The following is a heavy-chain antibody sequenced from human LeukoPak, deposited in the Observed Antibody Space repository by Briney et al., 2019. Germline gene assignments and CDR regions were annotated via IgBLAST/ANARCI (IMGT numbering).Heavy chain of an antibody. CDR3: ARGHSMVRGVFPMSDYYYYYMDV. V-gene: IGHV4-39*07. D-gene: IGHD3-10*01. Sequence: SETLSLTCTVSGDSISSRSYYWGWIRQPPGKGLEWIGSIYYSGSTYYNPSLKSRVTISVNTSKNQFSLKLSSVTAADTAVYYCARGHSMVRGVFPMSDYYYYYMDVWGKGTTVTISS. CDR1: GDSISSRSYY. CDR2: IYYSGST. J-gene: IGHJ6*03.